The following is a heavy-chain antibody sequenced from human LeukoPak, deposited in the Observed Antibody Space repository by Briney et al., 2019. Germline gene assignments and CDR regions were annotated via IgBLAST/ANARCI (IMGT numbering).Heavy chain of an antibody. Sequence: SGTLSLNCAVSGGSISSSNWLSWVRQPPGKGLEWIGEIYHSGSTNYNPSLKRRVTISVAKSKNQFSLKLSSVTAADTAVYYCARVLLWFGELYFDYWGQGTLVTVSS. CDR3: ARVLLWFGELYFDY. CDR2: IYHSGST. CDR1: GGSISSSNW. V-gene: IGHV4-4*02. D-gene: IGHD3-10*01. J-gene: IGHJ4*02.